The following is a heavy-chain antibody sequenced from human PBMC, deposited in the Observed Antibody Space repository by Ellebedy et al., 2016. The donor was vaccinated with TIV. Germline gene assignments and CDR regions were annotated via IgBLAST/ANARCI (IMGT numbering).Heavy chain of an antibody. D-gene: IGHD5-18*01. Sequence: SLKISCAASGFTFDDYAMHWVRQAPGKGLEWVSGISWNSGTIDYADSVKGRFTISRDNAKNCLYLQMNSLRAEDTAFYYCSKGPTSMIMRGWFDPWGQGTLVTVSS. CDR2: ISWNSGTI. J-gene: IGHJ5*02. V-gene: IGHV3-9*01. CDR3: SKGPTSMIMRGWFDP. CDR1: GFTFDDYA.